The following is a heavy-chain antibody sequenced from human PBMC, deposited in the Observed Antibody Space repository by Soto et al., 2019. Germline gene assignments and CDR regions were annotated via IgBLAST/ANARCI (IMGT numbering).Heavy chain of an antibody. CDR3: AKEGGSYYAMDV. Sequence: EVQVLESGGDLAQPGGSLRLSCAASGFAFSSYAMNWVRQAPGKGLEWVSVISGSGSSTKYADSVKGRFTISRDNAEKTLYLQMHSLRAEDAAVYYCAKEGGSYYAMDVWGQGTTVIVSS. CDR2: ISGSGSST. CDR1: GFAFSSYA. V-gene: IGHV3-23*01. D-gene: IGHD2-15*01. J-gene: IGHJ6*02.